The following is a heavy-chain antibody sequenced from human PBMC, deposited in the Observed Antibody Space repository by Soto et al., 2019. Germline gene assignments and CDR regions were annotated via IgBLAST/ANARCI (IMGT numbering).Heavy chain of an antibody. J-gene: IGHJ5*02. CDR2: VYYSGSS. D-gene: IGHD2-2*01. CDR3: AKLSCTSSTCHFPGWFDP. V-gene: IGHV4-31*03. CDR1: GDSISGGASF. Sequence: SETLSLTCTVSGDSISGGASFWSWIRQPPGKGLEWIANVYYSGSSYYNPSLKSRLTISVDTTKNQFSLQLKSMTAADTAVYYCAKLSCTSSTCHFPGWFDPWGQGTLVTVSS.